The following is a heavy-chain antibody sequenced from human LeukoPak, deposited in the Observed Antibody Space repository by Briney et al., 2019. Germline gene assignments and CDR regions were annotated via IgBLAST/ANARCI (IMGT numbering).Heavy chain of an antibody. J-gene: IGHJ5*02. CDR3: ARDRSREDTYGSGSYYPGWFDP. D-gene: IGHD3-10*01. V-gene: IGHV4-39*07. Sequence: KPSETLSLTCTVSGGSISYSYYWGWIRQPPGKGLEWVGHIYYDGSTYYNPSLKSRVTISIDTSKNQFSLKLSSVTAADTAVYYCARDRSREDTYGSGSYYPGWFDPWGQGTLVTVSS. CDR2: IYYDGST. CDR1: GGSISYSYY.